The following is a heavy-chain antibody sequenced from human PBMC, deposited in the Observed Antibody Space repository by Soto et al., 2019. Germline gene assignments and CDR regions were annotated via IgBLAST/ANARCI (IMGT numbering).Heavy chain of an antibody. J-gene: IGHJ4*02. CDR3: ARAAPRYCSGGSCYSGRDY. CDR2: IYPGDSDT. D-gene: IGHD2-15*01. CDR1: GYSFTSYW. Sequence: GESLKISCKGSGYSFTSYWIGWVRQMPGKGLEVMGIIYPGDSDTRYSPSSQGQVTISADKSISTAYLQWSSLKASDTAMYYCARAAPRYCSGGSCYSGRDYWGQGTLVTVSS. V-gene: IGHV5-51*01.